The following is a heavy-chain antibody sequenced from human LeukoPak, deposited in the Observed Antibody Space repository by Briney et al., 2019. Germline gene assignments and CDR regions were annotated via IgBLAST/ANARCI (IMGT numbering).Heavy chain of an antibody. CDR1: GGTFSSYA. V-gene: IGHV1-69*05. D-gene: IGHD3-3*02. CDR3: VRDLPRRGHLWGYPIDY. Sequence: APVKVSCKASGGTFSSYAISWVRQAPGQGLEWMGRIIPIFGTANYAQKFQGRVTITTDESTSTAYMELSSLRSEDTAVYYCVRDLPRRGHLWGYPIDYWGQGTLVTVSS. J-gene: IGHJ4*02. CDR2: IIPIFGTA.